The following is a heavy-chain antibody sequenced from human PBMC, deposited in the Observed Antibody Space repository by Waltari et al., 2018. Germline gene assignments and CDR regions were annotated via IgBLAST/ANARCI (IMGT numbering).Heavy chain of an antibody. D-gene: IGHD1-26*01. CDR3: ATSFAHSGTSLPDFAH. V-gene: IGHV3-23*01. Sequence: EWKLLESGGDLNQPGGSLRLSCGAPGSGFSSYGREWGRQAPGKGLGWVAALSGGGDGAAYAASVKGRFTVSRDNSKNTLYLQMNSLRGEDTAVYYCATSFAHSGTSLPDFAHWGQGTLVTVSS. CDR1: GSGFSSYG. CDR2: LSGGGDGA. J-gene: IGHJ4*02.